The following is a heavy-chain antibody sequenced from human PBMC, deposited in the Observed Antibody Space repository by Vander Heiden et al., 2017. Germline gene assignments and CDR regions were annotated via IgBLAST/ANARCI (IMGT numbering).Heavy chain of an antibody. D-gene: IGHD6-6*01. CDR1: GFTFSSYW. CDR3: ARDITSSSGSYYYYGMDV. Sequence: LSCAASGFTFSSYWMSWVRQAPGKGLEWVANIKQDGSEKYYVDSVKGRFTISRDNAKNSLYLQMNSLRAEDTAVYYCARDITSSSGSYYYYGMDVWGQGTTVTVSS. V-gene: IGHV3-7*01. J-gene: IGHJ6*02. CDR2: IKQDGSEK.